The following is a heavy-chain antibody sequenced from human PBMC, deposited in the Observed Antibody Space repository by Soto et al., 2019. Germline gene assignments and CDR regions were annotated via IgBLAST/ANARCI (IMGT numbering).Heavy chain of an antibody. CDR2: LYYARSA. CDR3: ALRSMAVVPEY. CDR1: GDSISSYY. V-gene: IGHV4-59*01. D-gene: IGHD3-22*01. J-gene: IGHJ4*02. Sequence: QVQLQESGPGLVKPSETLSLTCDVSGDSISSYYCMWIRQPPGKGLESIGYLYYARSANYNPSLKSRVTLSVDTSTNQCSLTLSSMTAADTAVYYCALRSMAVVPEYWGQGTLVTVSS.